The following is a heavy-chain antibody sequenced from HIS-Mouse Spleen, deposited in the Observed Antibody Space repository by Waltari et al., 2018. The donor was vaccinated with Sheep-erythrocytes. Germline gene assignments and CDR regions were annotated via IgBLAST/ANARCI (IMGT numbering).Heavy chain of an antibody. V-gene: IGHV1-69*04. Sequence: QVQLVQSGAEVKKPGSSVKVSCKASGGTFSSYAISWVRQAPGQGLEWMGRTIPILGIANYAQKFQGRVTITADKSTNTAYMELSSLRSEDTAVYYCAQTGATTPHFDYWGQGTLVTVSS. D-gene: IGHD1-26*01. CDR2: TIPILGIA. CDR3: AQTGATTPHFDY. CDR1: GGTFSSYA. J-gene: IGHJ4*02.